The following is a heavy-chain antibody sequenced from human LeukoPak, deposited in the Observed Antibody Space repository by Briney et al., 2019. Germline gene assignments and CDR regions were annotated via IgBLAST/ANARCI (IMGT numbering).Heavy chain of an antibody. CDR3: ACDFAKCAPSAPLDY. J-gene: IGHJ4*02. Sequence: QSGGSLRLSCGASAFTFSDYAMTWIRHVPGKGLEWVSYISTRSSTKYFADSVKGRLSISRDNGNNLLYLQMTGLRADDTAIYCCACDFAKCAPSAPLDYWGQGTLVTVSS. D-gene: IGHD3-10*01. CDR1: AFTFSDYA. CDR2: ISTRSSTK. V-gene: IGHV3-48*04.